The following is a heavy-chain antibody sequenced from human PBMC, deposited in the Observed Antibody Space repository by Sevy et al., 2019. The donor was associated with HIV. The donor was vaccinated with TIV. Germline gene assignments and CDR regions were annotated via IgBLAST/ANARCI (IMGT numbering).Heavy chain of an antibody. D-gene: IGHD3-3*01. CDR2: IYYSGST. V-gene: IGHV4-39*01. Sequence: SETLSLTCTVSGGSISSSSYYWGWIRQPPEKGLEWIGSIYYSGSTYFNPSLKSRITISVATSKNQFSLMLSSVTAADTAVYCWARHWEGLIDYWGQGTLVTVSS. CDR1: GGSISSSSYY. J-gene: IGHJ4*02. CDR3: ARHWEGLIDY.